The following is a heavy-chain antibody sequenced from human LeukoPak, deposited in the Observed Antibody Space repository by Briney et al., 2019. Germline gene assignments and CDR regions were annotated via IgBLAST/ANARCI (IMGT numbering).Heavy chain of an antibody. CDR1: GFTFSSYS. CDR2: ISSSSSYI. CDR3: ARDFDDYVWGSYRTHRSGFDY. J-gene: IGHJ4*02. D-gene: IGHD3-16*02. Sequence: GGSLRLSCAASGFTFSSYSMNWVRQAPGKGLEWVSSISSSSSYIYYADSVKGRFTISRDNAKNSLYLQMNSLRAEDTAVYYCARDFDDYVWGSYRTHRSGFDYWGQGTLVTVSS. V-gene: IGHV3-21*01.